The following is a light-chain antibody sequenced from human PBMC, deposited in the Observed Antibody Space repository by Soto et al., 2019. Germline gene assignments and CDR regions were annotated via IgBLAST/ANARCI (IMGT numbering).Light chain of an antibody. J-gene: IGKJ1*01. CDR1: QGISSY. V-gene: IGKV1-8*01. Sequence: AIRMTQSPSSLSASTGDRVTITCRASQGISSYLAWYQQKPGKAPKLLIYAASTLQSGVPSRFSGSGSGTDFTLTNSCLQSEHFATYYCKQYYSFPRTFGQRTKVEIK. CDR3: KQYYSFPRT. CDR2: AAS.